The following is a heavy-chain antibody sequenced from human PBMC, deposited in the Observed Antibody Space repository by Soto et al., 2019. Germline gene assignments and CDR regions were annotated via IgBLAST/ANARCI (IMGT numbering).Heavy chain of an antibody. CDR2: ISGSGGST. V-gene: IGHV3-23*01. J-gene: IGHJ6*02. Sequence: GGSLRLSCAASGFTFISYAMSWVRQAPGKGLEWVSAISGSGGSTYYADSVKGRFTISRDNSKNTLYLQMNSLRAEDTAVYYCAKDEISDYVGYYYYYYGMDVWGQGTTVTVSS. CDR1: GFTFISYA. D-gene: IGHD4-17*01. CDR3: AKDEISDYVGYYYYYYGMDV.